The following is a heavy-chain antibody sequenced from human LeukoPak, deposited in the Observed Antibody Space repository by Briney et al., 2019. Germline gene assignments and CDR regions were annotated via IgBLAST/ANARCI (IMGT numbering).Heavy chain of an antibody. D-gene: IGHD6-19*01. J-gene: IGHJ4*02. Sequence: ASVKVSCKFSGYTLTELSMHWVRQAPGKGLEWMGGFDPEDGETIYAQKFQGRVTMTEDTSTDTAYMELSSLRSEDTAVYYCATDDRAVAGTDFDYWGQGTLVTVSS. CDR2: FDPEDGET. CDR3: ATDDRAVAGTDFDY. CDR1: GYTLTELS. V-gene: IGHV1-24*01.